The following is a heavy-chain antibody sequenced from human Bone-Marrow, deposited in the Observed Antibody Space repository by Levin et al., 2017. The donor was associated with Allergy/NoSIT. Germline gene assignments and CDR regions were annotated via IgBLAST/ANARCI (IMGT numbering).Heavy chain of an antibody. J-gene: IGHJ4*02. Sequence: SETLSLTCTLSGGSTNSYFWNWIRQSPGKGLEWIGYINYLGSTNYNPSLQSRVSISRGTSKNQFSLNLRSVTAADTAVYFCAKETDSTGYYGFDSWGQGTLVTVSS. D-gene: IGHD3-22*01. V-gene: IGHV4-59*01. CDR3: AKETDSTGYYGFDS. CDR1: GGSTNSYF. CDR2: INYLGST.